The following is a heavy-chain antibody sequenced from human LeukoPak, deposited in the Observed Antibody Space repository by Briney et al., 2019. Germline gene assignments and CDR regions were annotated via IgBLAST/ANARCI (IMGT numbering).Heavy chain of an antibody. J-gene: IGHJ4*02. D-gene: IGHD5-24*01. CDR2: IASDGSST. CDR3: AKDRGRRWLQPFDY. CDR1: GLTGSHNY. V-gene: IGHV3-74*01. Sequence: PGGSLRLSCAASGLTGSHNYVSWVRQAAGKGLVWVSRIASDGSSTTYADSVKGRFSISRDNAKNTLYLQMNSLRAEDTAVYYCAKDRGRRWLQPFDYWGQGTLVTVSS.